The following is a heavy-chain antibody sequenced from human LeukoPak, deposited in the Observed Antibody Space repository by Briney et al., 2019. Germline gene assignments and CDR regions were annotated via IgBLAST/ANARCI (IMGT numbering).Heavy chain of an antibody. D-gene: IGHD3-16*01. V-gene: IGHV3-15*01. J-gene: IGHJ4*02. Sequence: GGSLRLSCAASGFTFVYAWMSWVRQAPGKGLEWVGRIKSKIDGGTADYAAPVKGRFTISRDDSKNMLYLQVDSLKTEDTAVYYCTCFTWGTSDYWGQATLVTVSS. CDR3: TCFTWGTSDY. CDR2: IKSKIDGGTA. CDR1: GFTFVYAW.